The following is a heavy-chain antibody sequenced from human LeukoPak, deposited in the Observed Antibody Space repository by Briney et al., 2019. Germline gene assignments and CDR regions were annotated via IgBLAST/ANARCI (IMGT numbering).Heavy chain of an antibody. CDR1: GYSISSGYY. V-gene: IGHV4-38-2*02. CDR2: LSHSGSS. J-gene: IGHJ4*02. Sequence: PSETLSLTCTVSGYSISSGYYWDWIRQPPGKGLEWIGTLSHSGSSYYNPSLKSRVTISVDTSKNQFSLKLSSVTAADTAVYYCASAITMVWFGELPPPLEYWGQGTLVTVSS. D-gene: IGHD3-10*01. CDR3: ASAITMVWFGELPPPLEY.